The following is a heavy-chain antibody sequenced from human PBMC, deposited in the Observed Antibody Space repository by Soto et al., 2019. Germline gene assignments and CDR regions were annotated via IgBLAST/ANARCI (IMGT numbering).Heavy chain of an antibody. CDR2: ITYDVSKK. D-gene: IGHD2-15*01. J-gene: IGHJ4*02. CDR3: AIGPDFVVVVAVRDYFDH. CDR1: GFTFSSYG. V-gene: IGHV3-30*03. Sequence: QVQLVESGGGVVQPGRSLRLSCAASGFTFSSYGMHWVRQAPGKGLEWVAVITYDVSKKYYADSVKGRFTISRDNSKNTMYLGVDSMGAEDTGVYYWAIGPDFVVVVAVRDYFDHWGQGTLGTGSS.